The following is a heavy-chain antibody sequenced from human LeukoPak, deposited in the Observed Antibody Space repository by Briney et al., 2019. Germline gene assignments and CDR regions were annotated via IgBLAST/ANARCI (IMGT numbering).Heavy chain of an antibody. D-gene: IGHD5-18*01. CDR2: ISYDGSNK. V-gene: IGHV3-30*01. CDR3: ARGLQLWLFCFDY. CDR1: GFTFSSYA. Sequence: GSLSLSCAASGFTFSSYAMHWVRQAPGKGLEWVAVISYDGSNKYYADSVKGRFTISRDNSKNTLYLQMNSLRAEDTAVYYCARGLQLWLFCFDYWGQGTLVTVSS. J-gene: IGHJ4*02.